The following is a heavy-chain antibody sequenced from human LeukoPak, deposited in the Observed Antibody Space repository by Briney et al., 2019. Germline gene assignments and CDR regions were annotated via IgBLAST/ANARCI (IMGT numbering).Heavy chain of an antibody. CDR2: ISSSSSTI. D-gene: IGHD1-26*01. CDR1: GFTFSSYE. CDR3: ARAGYSGSSYNYFDY. Sequence: GGSLRLSCAASGFTFSSYEMNWVRQAPGMGLEWVSYISSSSSTIYYADSVKGRFTISRDNAKNSLYLQMNSLRAEDTAVYYCARAGYSGSSYNYFDYWGQGTLVTVSS. J-gene: IGHJ4*02. V-gene: IGHV3-48*03.